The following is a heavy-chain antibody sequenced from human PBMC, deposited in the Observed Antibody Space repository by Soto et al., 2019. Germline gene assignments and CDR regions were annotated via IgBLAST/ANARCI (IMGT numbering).Heavy chain of an antibody. D-gene: IGHD3-9*01. J-gene: IGHJ4*02. Sequence: GGSLRLSCAASGFTFSSYAMSWVRQAPGKGLEWVSAISGSGGSTYYADSVKGRFTISRDNSKNTLYLQMNSLRAEDTAVYYCAKELRYFDWLLRFGYFDYWGQGTLVTVSS. CDR3: AKELRYFDWLLRFGYFDY. V-gene: IGHV3-23*01. CDR2: ISGSGGST. CDR1: GFTFSSYA.